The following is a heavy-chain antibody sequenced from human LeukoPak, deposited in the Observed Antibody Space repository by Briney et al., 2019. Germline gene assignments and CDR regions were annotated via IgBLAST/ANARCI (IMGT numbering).Heavy chain of an antibody. D-gene: IGHD6-6*01. CDR2: IYPRDGST. CDR3: VPRGAGDSSFGMDV. Sequence: ASVKVSCKASGYTFTSNYIHWVRQAPGQGLEWMGMIYPRDGSTSYAQKFQGRVTVTRDTSTSTVHMELSGLRSEDTAIYYCVPRGAGDSSFGMDVWGQGTTVTVSS. J-gene: IGHJ6*02. V-gene: IGHV1-46*01. CDR1: GYTFTSNY.